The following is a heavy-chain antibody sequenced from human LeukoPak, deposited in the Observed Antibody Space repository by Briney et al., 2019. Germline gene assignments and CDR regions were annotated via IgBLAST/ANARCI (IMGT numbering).Heavy chain of an antibody. Sequence: GGSLRLSCAASGFTVSSNYMSWVRQAPGKGLEWVAVISYDGSNKYYADSVKGRFTISRDNSKNTLYLQMNSLRAEDTAVYYCAKDLMGIVVVVAATLSAFDIWGQGTMVTVSS. CDR2: ISYDGSNK. D-gene: IGHD2-15*01. CDR1: GFTVSSNY. J-gene: IGHJ3*02. V-gene: IGHV3-30*18. CDR3: AKDLMGIVVVVAATLSAFDI.